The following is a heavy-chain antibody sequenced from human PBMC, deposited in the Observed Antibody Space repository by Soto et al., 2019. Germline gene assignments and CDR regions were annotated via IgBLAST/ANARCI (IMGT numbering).Heavy chain of an antibody. CDR1: GFTFSIYA. Sequence: GSLRLSCAASGFTFSIYAMSWVRQAPGKGLEWVSTISGNGGTSYADFVRGRFTIPRDNSKNTLYLQMNSLRADDTAVYYCAKDAPGSGWLSDYWGQGTLVTVSS. V-gene: IGHV3-23*01. J-gene: IGHJ4*02. CDR3: AKDAPGSGWLSDY. CDR2: ISGNGGT. D-gene: IGHD3-22*01.